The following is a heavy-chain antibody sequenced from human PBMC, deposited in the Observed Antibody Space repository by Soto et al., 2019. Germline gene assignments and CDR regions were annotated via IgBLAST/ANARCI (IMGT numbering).Heavy chain of an antibody. J-gene: IGHJ6*02. CDR2: INHSGST. D-gene: IGHD5-12*01. CDR1: GGSFSGYY. Sequence: SETLSLTCAVYGGSFSGYYWSWIRQPPGKGLEWIGEINHSGSTNYNPSLKSRVSISVDTSKNQFSLKLSSVTAADTAAYYCARGLAKYYYYGMKVWCQAAKVTVSS. CDR3: ARGLAKYYYYGMKV. V-gene: IGHV4-34*01.